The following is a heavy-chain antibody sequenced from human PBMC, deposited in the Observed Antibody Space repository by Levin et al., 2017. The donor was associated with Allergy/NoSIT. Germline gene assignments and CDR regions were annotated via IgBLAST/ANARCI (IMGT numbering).Heavy chain of an antibody. V-gene: IGHV1-2*02. CDR3: AREKTGDNWNQGRFDP. CDR2: INPNSGGT. J-gene: IGHJ5*02. CDR1: GYTFTGYY. D-gene: IGHD1-20*01. Sequence: ASVKVSCKASGYTFTGYYMHWVRQAPGQGLEWMGWINPNSGGTNYAQKFQGRVTMTRDTSISTAYMELSRLRSDDTAVYYCAREKTGDNWNQGRFDPWGQGTLVTVSS.